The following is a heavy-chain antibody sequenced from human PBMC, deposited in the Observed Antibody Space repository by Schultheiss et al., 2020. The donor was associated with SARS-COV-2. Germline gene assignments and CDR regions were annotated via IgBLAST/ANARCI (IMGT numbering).Heavy chain of an antibody. D-gene: IGHD1-7*01. CDR1: GGSISSYY. J-gene: IGHJ4*02. CDR2: IYHSGST. V-gene: IGHV4-59*08. Sequence: SETLSLTCTVSGGSISSYYWSWIRQPPGKGLEWIGSIYHSGSTNYNPSLKSRVTISVDTSKKQFSLRLSSVTAADTAVYYCARHRGNSYFDYWGQGTLVTVSS. CDR3: ARHRGNSYFDY.